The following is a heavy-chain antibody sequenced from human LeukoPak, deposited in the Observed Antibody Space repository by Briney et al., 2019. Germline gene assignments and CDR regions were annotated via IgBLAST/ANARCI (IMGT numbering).Heavy chain of an antibody. CDR3: ARGRRVRSTMVRGVISTSNWFDP. J-gene: IGHJ5*02. Sequence: SETLSLTCTVSGYSISSGYYWGWIRQPPGKGLEWIGSIYHSGSTYCNPSLKSRVTISVDTSKNQFSLKLSSVTAADTAVYYCARGRRVRSTMVRGVISTSNWFDPWGQGTLVTVSS. D-gene: IGHD3-10*01. V-gene: IGHV4-38-2*02. CDR2: IYHSGST. CDR1: GYSISSGYY.